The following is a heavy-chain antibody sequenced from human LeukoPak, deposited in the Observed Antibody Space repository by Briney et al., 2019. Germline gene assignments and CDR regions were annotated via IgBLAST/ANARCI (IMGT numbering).Heavy chain of an antibody. V-gene: IGHV4-39*07. CDR2: IYYSGST. D-gene: IGHD6-19*01. Sequence: PSQTLSLTCTVSGGSISSSSYYWGWIRQPPGKGLEWIGSIYYSGSTYYNPSLKSRVTISVDTSKNQFSLKLSSVTVADTAVYYCARDEENSSAIDYWGQGTLVTLSS. J-gene: IGHJ4*02. CDR1: GGSISSSSYY. CDR3: ARDEENSSAIDY.